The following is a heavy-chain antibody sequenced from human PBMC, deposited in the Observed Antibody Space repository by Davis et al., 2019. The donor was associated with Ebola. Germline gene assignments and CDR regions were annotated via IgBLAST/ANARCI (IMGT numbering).Heavy chain of an antibody. J-gene: IGHJ4*02. D-gene: IGHD2-2*01. V-gene: IGHV3-48*01. Sequence: PGGSLRLSCTASGFAFSNYNMNWVRQAPGKGLEWVSSITTNGWSTYYADSVKGRFIISRDNAKNSLLLQMHSLRGDDTAVYFCARETPISSRSDWWGQGTLVTVSS. CDR2: ITTNGWST. CDR1: GFAFSNYN. CDR3: ARETPISSRSDW.